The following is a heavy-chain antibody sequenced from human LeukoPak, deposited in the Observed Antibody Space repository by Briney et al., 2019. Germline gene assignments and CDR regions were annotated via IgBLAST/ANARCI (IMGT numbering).Heavy chain of an antibody. J-gene: IGHJ1*01. CDR3: ARGVSYYDSSGYYNEYFQH. CDR2: IYYSGST. CDR1: GGSINSFY. D-gene: IGHD3-22*01. V-gene: IGHV4-59*08. Sequence: SETLSLTCTVSGGSINSFYWSWIRQPPGKGLEWIGYIYYSGSTSYNPSLKSRVIISVDTSKNQFSLRLSSVTAADTAVYYCARGVSYYDSSGYYNEYFQHWGQGTLVTVSS.